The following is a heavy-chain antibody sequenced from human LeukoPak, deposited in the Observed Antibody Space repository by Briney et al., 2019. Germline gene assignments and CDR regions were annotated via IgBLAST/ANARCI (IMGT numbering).Heavy chain of an antibody. J-gene: IGHJ3*02. CDR3: AREASVAATDDAFDI. CDR1: GFTFSSYA. D-gene: IGHD6-19*01. CDR2: ISGSGGSR. Sequence: GGSLRLPCAASGFTFSSYAMSWVRQAPGKGLEWVSGISGSGGSRHHADSLEGRFTISRHNSKNTLYLQMNYLRAEDTAVYYCAREASVAATDDAFDIWGQGKMVIVSS. V-gene: IGHV3-23*01.